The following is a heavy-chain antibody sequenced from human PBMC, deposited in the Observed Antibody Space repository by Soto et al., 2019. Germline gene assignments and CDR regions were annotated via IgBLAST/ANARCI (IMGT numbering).Heavy chain of an antibody. Sequence: SGPTLVNPTQTLTLTCTFSGFSLSTSGVGVGWIRQPPGKALEWLALIYWDDDKRYSPSLKSRLTITKDTSKNQVVLTMTNMDPVDTATYYCAHRRLAYDFRIGYYPCYMDVWGKGTTVTVSS. V-gene: IGHV2-5*02. D-gene: IGHD3-3*01. CDR3: AHRRLAYDFRIGYYPCYMDV. J-gene: IGHJ6*03. CDR1: GFSLSTSGVG. CDR2: IYWDDDK.